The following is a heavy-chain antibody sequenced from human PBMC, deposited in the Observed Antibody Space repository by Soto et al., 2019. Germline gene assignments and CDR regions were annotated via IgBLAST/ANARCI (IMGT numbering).Heavy chain of an antibody. CDR2: IYYSGST. D-gene: IGHD1-1*01. Sequence: TLSLTCTVSGGSISSYYWSWIRQPPGKGLEWIGYIYYSGSTNYNPSLKSRVTISVDTSKNQFSLKLSSVTAADTAVYYCARIMYNRNPGECDYCGQGTLGTVS. J-gene: IGHJ4*02. CDR1: GGSISSYY. CDR3: ARIMYNRNPGECDY. V-gene: IGHV4-59*01.